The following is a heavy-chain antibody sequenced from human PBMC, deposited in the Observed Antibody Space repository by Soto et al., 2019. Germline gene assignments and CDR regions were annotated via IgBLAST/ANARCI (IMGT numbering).Heavy chain of an antibody. CDR2: ISSSSSYI. CDR1: GFTFSSDS. Sequence: EVQLVESGGGLVKPGGSLRLSCAASGFTFSSDSMNGVRQAPGKGRERVSSISSSSSYIYYADSVKGRFTISRDNAKNSLCLQMNSLRAEETAVYYCARVATIYCSGGSCYPKPGDYWGQGTLVTVSS. J-gene: IGHJ4*02. V-gene: IGHV3-21*01. CDR3: ARVATIYCSGGSCYPKPGDY. D-gene: IGHD2-15*01.